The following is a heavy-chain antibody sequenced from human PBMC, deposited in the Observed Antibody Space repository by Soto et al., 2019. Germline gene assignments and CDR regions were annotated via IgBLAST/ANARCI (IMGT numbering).Heavy chain of an antibody. D-gene: IGHD6-13*01. CDR1: GYTFTHYY. J-gene: IGHJ4*02. CDR2: INPARGST. CDR3: ARDLAAGDH. V-gene: IGHV1-46*01. Sequence: QVQLVQSGAEVKKPGASVKVSCRTSGYTFTHYYIPWVRQAPGQGLEWLGIINPARGSTNYAQDFQGRVTLSMATSTTTVYMELSGLRAEDTAIFYCARDLAAGDHWGQGTLVTVSS.